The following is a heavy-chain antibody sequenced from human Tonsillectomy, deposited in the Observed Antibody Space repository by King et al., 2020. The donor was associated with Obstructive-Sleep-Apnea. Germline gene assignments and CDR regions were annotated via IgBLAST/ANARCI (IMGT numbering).Heavy chain of an antibody. CDR3: ARDPSGGSYSDNWFDP. D-gene: IGHD1-26*01. CDR2: ISSSSSYI. J-gene: IGHJ5*02. V-gene: IGHV3-21*01. Sequence: VQLVESGGGLVKPGGSLRLSCAASGFTFSSYSMNWVRQAPGKGLEWVSSISSSSSYIYYADSVKGRFTISRDNAKNSLYLQMNSLRAEDTAVYYCARDPSGGSYSDNWFDPWGQGTLVTVSS. CDR1: GFTFSSYS.